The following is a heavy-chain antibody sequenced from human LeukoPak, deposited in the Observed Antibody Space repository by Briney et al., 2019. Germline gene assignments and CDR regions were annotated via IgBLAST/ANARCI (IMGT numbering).Heavy chain of an antibody. CDR3: AKDRSCTNGVCHGDFDY. CDR1: GFTFSSYD. J-gene: IGHJ4*02. D-gene: IGHD2-8*01. V-gene: IGHV3-23*01. Sequence: PGGSLRLSCAASGFTFSSYDMSWVRRAPGKGLEWVSGISGSGDSTYYADSVKGRFTISRDNSTNTLYLQMNSLRAEDTGVYYCAKDRSCTNGVCHGDFDYWGQGTLVTVSS. CDR2: ISGSGDST.